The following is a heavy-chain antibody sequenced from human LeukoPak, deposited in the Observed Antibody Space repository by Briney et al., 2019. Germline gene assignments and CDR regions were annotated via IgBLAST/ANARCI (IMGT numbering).Heavy chain of an antibody. Sequence: KPSETLSLTCTVSGDSISSYYWSWIRQPAGKGLEWIGYIYYSGSTNYNPSLKSRVTISVDTSKNQFSLKLSYVSAADTAVYYCAREGRDGYNYGPFDYWGQGTLVTVSA. CDR2: IYYSGST. J-gene: IGHJ4*02. CDR3: AREGRDGYNYGPFDY. V-gene: IGHV4-59*12. CDR1: GDSISSYY. D-gene: IGHD5-24*01.